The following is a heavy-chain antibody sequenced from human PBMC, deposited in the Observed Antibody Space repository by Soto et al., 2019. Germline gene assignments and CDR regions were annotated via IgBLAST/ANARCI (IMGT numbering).Heavy chain of an antibody. CDR3: IGTYSGSSMRFDY. J-gene: IGHJ4*02. Sequence: EVQLVESGGGLVKPGGSLRLSCAASGFTFSNAWMTWVRQAPGKGLEWVGRVKSKTDGGTIDYAAPVKDRVTISRDDSKTTLYLQMNSLKTEDTAVYYCIGTYSGSSMRFDYWGQGTLVTVSS. V-gene: IGHV3-15*01. CDR1: GFTFSNAW. CDR2: VKSKTDGGTI. D-gene: IGHD5-12*01.